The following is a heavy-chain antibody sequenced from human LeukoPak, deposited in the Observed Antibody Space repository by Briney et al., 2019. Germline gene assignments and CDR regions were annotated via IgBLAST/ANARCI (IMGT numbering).Heavy chain of an antibody. D-gene: IGHD1-1*01. V-gene: IGHV3-23*01. CDR1: GFAFRSYA. CDR2: IYRGGST. CDR3: ASIEGNAEYDGLKY. J-gene: IGHJ4*02. Sequence: GTSLRLSCAASGFAFRSYAMHWVRQAPGQGLEYVSSIYRGGSTYYADSVKGRFTISRDNSKNMLYLQMNSLRGGDTAVYYCASIEGNAEYDGLKYWGQGTLVTVSS.